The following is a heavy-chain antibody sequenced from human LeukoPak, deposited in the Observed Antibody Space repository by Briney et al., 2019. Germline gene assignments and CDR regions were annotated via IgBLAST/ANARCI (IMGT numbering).Heavy chain of an antibody. CDR2: ISWNSGSI. Sequence: GRSLRLSCAASGFTIDDYAMHWVRQAPGKGLEWVSGISWNSGSIGYADSVKGRFTISRDNAKNSLYLQMNSLRAEDTALYYCAKDGRTRYFDWLDYWGQGTLVTVSS. J-gene: IGHJ4*02. CDR1: GFTIDDYA. CDR3: AKDGRTRYFDWLDY. V-gene: IGHV3-9*01. D-gene: IGHD3-9*01.